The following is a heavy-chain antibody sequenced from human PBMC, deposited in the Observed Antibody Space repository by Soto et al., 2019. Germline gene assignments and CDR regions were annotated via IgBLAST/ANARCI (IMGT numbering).Heavy chain of an antibody. J-gene: IGHJ4*02. CDR3: TRRSSGWSNSGVDY. D-gene: IGHD6-19*01. CDR2: IIPIFGTA. Sequence: ASVKVSCKASGGTFSSYAISWVRQAPGQGLEWMGGIIPIFGTANYAQKFQGRVTITADKSTSTAYMELSSLRSEDTAVYYCTRRSSGWSNSGVDYWGQGTLVTVSS. CDR1: GGTFSSYA. V-gene: IGHV1-69*06.